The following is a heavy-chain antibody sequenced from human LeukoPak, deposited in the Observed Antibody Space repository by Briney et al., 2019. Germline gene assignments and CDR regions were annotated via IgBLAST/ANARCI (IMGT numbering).Heavy chain of an antibody. Sequence: GGSLRLSCGGSGFTFGEYTLNWVRQAPGKGLGWVGLFRSKAYGGTTEYAASVKGRFTISRDDSKSIAYLQMNSLKTEDTAVYYCIRASSYYDILTPRGFLFDYWGQGTLVTVSS. V-gene: IGHV3-49*04. D-gene: IGHD3-9*01. CDR2: FRSKAYGGTT. J-gene: IGHJ4*02. CDR1: GFTFGEYT. CDR3: IRASSYYDILTPRGFLFDY.